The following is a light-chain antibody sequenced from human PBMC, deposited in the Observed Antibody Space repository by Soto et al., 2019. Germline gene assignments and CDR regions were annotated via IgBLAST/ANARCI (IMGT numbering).Light chain of an antibody. CDR1: QTSNW. J-gene: IGKJ1*01. Sequence: DIQMTQSPSTLSASVGDRVTITCRASQTSNWLAWYQQKPGKAPKLLIYKASSLESGVPSRFSGSGSGTEFTLTNSSLQPDDSATYYCQQYNNYSPRTFGQGTKVEIK. CDR2: KAS. CDR3: QQYNNYSPRT. V-gene: IGKV1-5*03.